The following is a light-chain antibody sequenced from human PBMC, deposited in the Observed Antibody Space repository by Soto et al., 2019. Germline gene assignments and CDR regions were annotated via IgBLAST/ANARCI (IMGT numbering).Light chain of an antibody. Sequence: DIQMTQSPSTLSAAVGDRVTITCRASQSISSWLAWYQQKPGKAPKVLIYKASSLESGVSSRFSGSGSGTEFTLTISSLQPDDFATYYCQHYNSYSEAFGQGTKVDIK. CDR3: QHYNSYSEA. CDR2: KAS. V-gene: IGKV1-5*03. CDR1: QSISSW. J-gene: IGKJ1*01.